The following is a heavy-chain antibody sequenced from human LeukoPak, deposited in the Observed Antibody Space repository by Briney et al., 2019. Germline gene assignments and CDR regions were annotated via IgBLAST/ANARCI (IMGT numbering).Heavy chain of an antibody. CDR3: AREGIAASFDY. CDR1: GFTFSTYA. D-gene: IGHD6-13*01. Sequence: GGSLRLSCAASGFTFSTYAMSWIRQAPGKGLEWVSYISSSGSTIYYADSVKGRFTISRDNAKNSLYLQMNSLRAEDTAVYYCAREGIAASFDYWGQGTLVTVSS. J-gene: IGHJ4*02. V-gene: IGHV3-11*01. CDR2: ISSSGSTI.